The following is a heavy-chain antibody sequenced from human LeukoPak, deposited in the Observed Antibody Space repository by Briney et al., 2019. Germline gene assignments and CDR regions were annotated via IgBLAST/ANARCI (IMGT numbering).Heavy chain of an antibody. CDR3: ARGGQGDGYSADEAFDV. Sequence: SQTLSLTCVISGDSVVSNSTACNWIRQSPSRGLEWLGRTYYRSKWYNDYAVSVKSLIIINPDTSKNPFSLQLNSVTPEDTAVYYCARGGQGDGYSADEAFDVWGQGTMVTVS. CDR1: GDSVVSNSTA. D-gene: IGHD5-24*01. J-gene: IGHJ3*01. V-gene: IGHV6-1*01. CDR2: TYYRSKWYN.